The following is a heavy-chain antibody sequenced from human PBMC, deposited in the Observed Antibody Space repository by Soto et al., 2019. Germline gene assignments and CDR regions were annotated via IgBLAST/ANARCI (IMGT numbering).Heavy chain of an antibody. V-gene: IGHV3-21*01. CDR3: ARDLVGASI. CDR1: GFTFSSYS. D-gene: IGHD1-26*01. CDR2: ISSSSNYI. J-gene: IGHJ4*02. Sequence: EVQLVESGGGLVKPGGSLRLSCAASGFTFSSYSMNWVRQAPGKGLGWVSSISSSSNYIYYADSVKGRFTISRDNAKNSLYLQMNSLRAEDTAVYYCARDLVGASIWGQGTLVTVSS.